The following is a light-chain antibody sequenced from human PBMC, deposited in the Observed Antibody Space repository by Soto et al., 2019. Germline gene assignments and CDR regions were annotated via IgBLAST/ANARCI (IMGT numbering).Light chain of an antibody. CDR2: EVS. V-gene: IGLV2-8*01. CDR1: ISDVGGYNY. CDR3: RSYAGSNKSV. J-gene: IGLJ1*01. Sequence: QCLLTQAPSASGSPGQSDTIACTGTISDVGGYNYVSWYQQHPGKAPKLMIYEVSKRPSGVPDRFSGSKSGNTASLTVSGLQPEDEADYYCRSYAGSNKSVFGTGTKVTVL.